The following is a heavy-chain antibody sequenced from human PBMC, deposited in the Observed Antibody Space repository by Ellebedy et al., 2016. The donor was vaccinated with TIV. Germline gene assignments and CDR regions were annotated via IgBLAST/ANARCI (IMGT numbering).Heavy chain of an antibody. Sequence: GESLKISCEASGFNFKIYSMAWVRQGPGKGLEWVSGISGRGVNTEYEDSVKGRFTISRDNSKNTLYLQMNSLRAEDTAIYYCAKDPYYGSGYFDLWGRGTLVTVSS. D-gene: IGHD3-16*01. CDR2: ISGRGVNT. V-gene: IGHV3-23*01. CDR3: AKDPYYGSGYFDL. J-gene: IGHJ2*01. CDR1: GFNFKIYS.